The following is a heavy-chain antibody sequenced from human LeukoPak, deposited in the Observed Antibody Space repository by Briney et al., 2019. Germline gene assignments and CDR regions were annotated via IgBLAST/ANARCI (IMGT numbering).Heavy chain of an antibody. CDR2: INPNTGGT. J-gene: IGHJ4*02. CDR1: GYTFTSYY. CDR3: ASGDYGDPPLNY. Sequence: ASAKVSCKASGYTFTSYYMHWVRQAPGQGLQWMGWINPNTGGTNYAQKFQGRVTMTRDTSISTAYMELSRLRSDDTAVYYCASGDYGDPPLNYWGQGTLVTVSS. V-gene: IGHV1-2*02. D-gene: IGHD4/OR15-4a*01.